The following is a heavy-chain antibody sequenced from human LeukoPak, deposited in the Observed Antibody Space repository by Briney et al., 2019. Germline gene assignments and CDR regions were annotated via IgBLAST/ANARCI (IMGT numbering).Heavy chain of an antibody. CDR1: GFTFSSYV. J-gene: IGHJ4*02. CDR3: ARDNIVATFDY. Sequence: PGRSLRLSCAASGFTFSSYVMHWVRQAPGKGLEWVAVISYVGSNKYYADSVKGRFTISRDTSKNTLYLQMNSLRDEDTAVYYCARDNIVATFDYWGQGTLVTVSS. D-gene: IGHD5-12*01. CDR2: ISYVGSNK. V-gene: IGHV3-30-3*01.